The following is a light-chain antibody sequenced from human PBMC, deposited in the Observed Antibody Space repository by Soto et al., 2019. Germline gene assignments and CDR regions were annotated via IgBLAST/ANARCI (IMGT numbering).Light chain of an antibody. CDR3: QQYKAYSWT. V-gene: IGKV1-5*01. CDR1: QYVSRS. J-gene: IGKJ1*01. CDR2: DAS. Sequence: DIQMTQSPSTLSSSVGDRVAITCRASQYVSRSLAWYQQKPGKAPKLLIYDASTLESGVPSRFSGSGSGTEFTLTISSLQPDDFATYYCQQYKAYSWTFGQGTKVEIK.